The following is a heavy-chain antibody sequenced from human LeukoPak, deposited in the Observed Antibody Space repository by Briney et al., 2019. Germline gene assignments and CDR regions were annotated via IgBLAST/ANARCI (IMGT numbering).Heavy chain of an antibody. V-gene: IGHV4-34*01. CDR3: ASGGITAMVTRGRSLPPGHIRPRGFYYFDY. D-gene: IGHD5-18*01. Sequence: KSSETLSLTCAVYGGSFSGYYWSWIRQPPGKGLEWIGEINHSGSTNYNPSLKSRVTISVDTSKNQFSLKLSSVTAADTAVYYCASGGITAMVTRGRSLPPGHIRPRGFYYFDYWGQGTLVTVSS. J-gene: IGHJ4*02. CDR2: INHSGST. CDR1: GGSFSGYY.